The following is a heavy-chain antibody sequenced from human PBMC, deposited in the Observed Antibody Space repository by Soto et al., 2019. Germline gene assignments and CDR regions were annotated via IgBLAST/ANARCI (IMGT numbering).Heavy chain of an antibody. V-gene: IGHV3-21*01. D-gene: IGHD2-2*01. J-gene: IGHJ5*02. Sequence: GGSLRLSCAASGFTFSSYSMNWVRQAPGKGLEWVSSISSSSSYIYYADSVKGRFTISRENAKNSLYLQMNSLRAEDTAVYYCARTHHLQIVVVPAAISVSWFDPWGQGTLVTVSS. CDR2: ISSSSSYI. CDR3: ARTHHLQIVVVPAAISVSWFDP. CDR1: GFTFSSYS.